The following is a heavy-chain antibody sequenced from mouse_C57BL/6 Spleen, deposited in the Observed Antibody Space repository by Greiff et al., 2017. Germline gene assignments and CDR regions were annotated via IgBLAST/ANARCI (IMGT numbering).Heavy chain of an antibody. CDR2: IHPNSGST. D-gene: IGHD2-3*01. CDR1: GYTFTSYW. CDR3: AREEDGYYQILFAY. V-gene: IGHV1-64*01. J-gene: IGHJ3*01. Sequence: QVQLQQPGAELVKPGASVKLSCKASGYTFTSYWMHWVKQRPGQGLEWIGMIHPNSGSTNYNEKFKSKATLTVDKSSSTAYMQLSSLTSEDSAVYYCAREEDGYYQILFAYWGQGTLVTVSA.